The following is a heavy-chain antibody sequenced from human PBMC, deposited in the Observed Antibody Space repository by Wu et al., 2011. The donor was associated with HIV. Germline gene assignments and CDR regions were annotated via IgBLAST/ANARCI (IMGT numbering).Heavy chain of an antibody. V-gene: IGHV1-69*14. D-gene: IGHD1-26*01. CDR2: IIPILGTT. Sequence: QVQLVQSGAEVKKPGSSVKVSCKASGGTVSSFAVSWVRQAPGQGLEWMGGIIPILGTTNYAQNFQGRVTIIADKSTNTVYMELSSLRSEDTAVYYCALLVVGANAFDIWGQGTMVTVSS. J-gene: IGHJ3*02. CDR3: ALLVVGANAFDI. CDR1: GGTVSSFA.